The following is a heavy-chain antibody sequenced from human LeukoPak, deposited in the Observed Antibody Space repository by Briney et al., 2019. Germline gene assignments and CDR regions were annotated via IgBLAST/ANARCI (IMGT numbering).Heavy chain of an antibody. V-gene: IGHV4-34*01. CDR3: ARNRRLGGKNCSGGSCRTYYYYGMDV. D-gene: IGHD2-15*01. CDR1: GGSFSGYY. J-gene: IGHJ6*02. CDR2: INHSGST. Sequence: KPLETLSLTCAVYGGSFSGYYWSWIRQPPGKGLEWIGEINHSGSTNYNPSLKSRVTISVDTSKNQFSLKLSSVTAADTAVYYCARNRRLGGKNCSGGSCRTYYYYGMDVWGQGTTVTVSS.